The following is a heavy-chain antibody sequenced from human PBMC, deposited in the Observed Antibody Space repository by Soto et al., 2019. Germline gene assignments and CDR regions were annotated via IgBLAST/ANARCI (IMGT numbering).Heavy chain of an antibody. Sequence: PGGSLRLSCEVSGFTFSMYSMSWVRQTPGKGLEWVAKIPQDGVDGHYADSVKGRFTISRDNGKNSLYLQMNNLRAEDTAVYYCARDHLILPAHDFFYGSDVGGRGATVTVSS. CDR1: GFTFSMYS. CDR3: ARDHLILPAHDFFYGSDV. J-gene: IGHJ6*02. CDR2: IPQDGVDG. D-gene: IGHD2-21*02. V-gene: IGHV3-7*03.